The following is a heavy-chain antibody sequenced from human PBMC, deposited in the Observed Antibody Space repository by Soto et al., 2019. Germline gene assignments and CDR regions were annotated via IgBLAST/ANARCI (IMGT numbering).Heavy chain of an antibody. CDR3: ARGSNYGDYWFDP. CDR2: INHSGST. D-gene: IGHD4-17*01. V-gene: IGHV4-34*01. J-gene: IGHJ5*02. CDR1: GGSFSGYY. Sequence: SETLSLTCAVYGGSFSGYYWSWIRQPPGKGLEWIGEINHSGSTNYNPSLKSRVTISVDTSKNQFSLKLSSVTAADTAVYYCARGSNYGDYWFDPWGQGTLVTVSS.